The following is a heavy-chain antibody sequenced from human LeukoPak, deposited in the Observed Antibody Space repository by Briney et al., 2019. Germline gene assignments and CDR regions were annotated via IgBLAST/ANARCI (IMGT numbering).Heavy chain of an antibody. CDR2: IHPEGNEK. CDR3: ARGDDFSGDH. CDR1: GFTFSIFW. V-gene: IGHV3-7*04. Sequence: GGSLRLSCAVSGFTFSIFWMRLVRQAPGRGLEWVANIHPEGNEKYHVESVKGRFTISRDNAKNSLFLQMNGLRVEDTAVYYCARGDDFSGDHWGQGTLVTVSS. J-gene: IGHJ4*02. D-gene: IGHD1-1*01.